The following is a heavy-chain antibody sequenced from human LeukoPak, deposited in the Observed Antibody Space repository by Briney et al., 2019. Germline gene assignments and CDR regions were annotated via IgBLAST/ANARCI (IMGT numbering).Heavy chain of an antibody. Sequence: SETLSLTCTVSGGSISNYYWNWLRQPPGKGLEWIGYIYYSGSTNYNPSLSGRVTISLDTSKNQFSLRLTSVTAADTAVYYCARGFDSKSTYFDYWGQGTLVTVSS. V-gene: IGHV4-59*01. CDR3: ARGFDSKSTYFDY. CDR2: IYYSGST. CDR1: GGSISNYY. D-gene: IGHD5-12*01. J-gene: IGHJ4*02.